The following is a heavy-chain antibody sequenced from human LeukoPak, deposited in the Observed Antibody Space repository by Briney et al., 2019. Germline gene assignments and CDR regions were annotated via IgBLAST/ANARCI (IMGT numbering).Heavy chain of an antibody. CDR3: AREQLVERADAFDI. Sequence: GGSLRLSCAASGFTFSSYWMHWVRQAPGKGLVWVSRINSDGSSTTYADSVKGRFTVSRDNAKNSLYLQMSSLRAEDTAVYYCAREQLVERADAFDIWGQGTMVTVSS. CDR2: INSDGSST. D-gene: IGHD1-1*01. V-gene: IGHV3-74*01. J-gene: IGHJ3*02. CDR1: GFTFSSYW.